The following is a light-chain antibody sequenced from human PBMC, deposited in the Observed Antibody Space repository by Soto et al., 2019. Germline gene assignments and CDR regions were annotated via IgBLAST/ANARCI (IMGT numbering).Light chain of an antibody. CDR2: QDS. V-gene: IGLV3-1*01. Sequence: SYELTQPPSVSVSPGQTASITCSGNRLGDKYVCRYQQKPGQSPVLVIYQDSKRPSGIPERFSGSNSGNTATLTISGTQDVDEADYYFEVWDTTNVIFGGGTKLTVL. CDR3: EVWDTTNVI. J-gene: IGLJ2*01. CDR1: RLGDKY.